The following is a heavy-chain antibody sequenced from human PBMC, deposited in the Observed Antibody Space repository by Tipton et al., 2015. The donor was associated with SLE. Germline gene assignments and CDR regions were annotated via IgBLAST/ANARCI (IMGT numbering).Heavy chain of an antibody. Sequence: TLSLTCAVSGASIRSYHWSWIRQPPGRGPEWIGYIYYSGFTNYNPSLNSRITMSLDTSKNQFSLRLSSVTVSDTAVYYCARDRGISSSSGIFYYYGMDDWGQGTTVTVSS. V-gene: IGHV4-59*01. CDR1: GASIRSYH. D-gene: IGHD6-6*01. J-gene: IGHJ6*02. CDR2: IYYSGFT. CDR3: ARDRGISSSSGIFYYYGMDD.